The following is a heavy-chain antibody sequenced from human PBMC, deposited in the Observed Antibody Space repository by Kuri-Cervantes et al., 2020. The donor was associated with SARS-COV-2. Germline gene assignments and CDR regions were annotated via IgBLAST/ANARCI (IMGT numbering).Heavy chain of an antibody. V-gene: IGHV1-3*01. J-gene: IGHJ4*02. CDR3: ARELYGGKTY. Sequence: ASVKVSCKASGNTFTSYAMHWVRQAPGQRLEWMGWINAGNGNTKYSQKFQGRVTITRDTSASTAYMDLRSLRSDDAAVYYCARELYGGKTYWGQGTPVTVSS. CDR2: INAGNGNT. D-gene: IGHD4-23*01. CDR1: GNTFTSYA.